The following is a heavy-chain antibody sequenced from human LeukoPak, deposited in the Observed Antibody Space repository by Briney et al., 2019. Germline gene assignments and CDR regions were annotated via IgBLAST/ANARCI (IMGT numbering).Heavy chain of an antibody. CDR3: ARDQSLVAYSSTWFDY. Sequence: GASVKVSCKASGYTFTNYGISWVRQAPGQGLEWMGWISAYNGHTDSAQKLQGRITMTTDASTSTAYMELRSLRSDDTAVYFCARDQSLVAYSSTWFDYWGQGTLVIVSS. V-gene: IGHV1-18*01. CDR1: GYTFTNYG. D-gene: IGHD6-13*01. J-gene: IGHJ4*02. CDR2: ISAYNGHT.